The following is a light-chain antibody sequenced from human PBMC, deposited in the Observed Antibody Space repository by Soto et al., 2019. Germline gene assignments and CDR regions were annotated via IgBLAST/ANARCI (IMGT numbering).Light chain of an antibody. J-gene: IGKJ3*01. CDR3: QLYGGSRPYT. CDR1: QSVSSDY. CDR2: RAS. Sequence: EIVLTQSPGTLSLSPGERATLSCRASQSVSSDYLAWYQQKPGQAPRLLISRASRRATGIPDRFSGSGSGTDFTLTITRLEAEDFAEYSCQLYGGSRPYTFGPGTKVDIK. V-gene: IGKV3-20*01.